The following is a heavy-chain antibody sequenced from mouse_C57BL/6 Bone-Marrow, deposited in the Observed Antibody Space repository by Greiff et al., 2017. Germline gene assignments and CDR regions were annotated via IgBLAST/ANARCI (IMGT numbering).Heavy chain of an antibody. Sequence: QVHVKQPGAELVMPGASVKLSCKASGYTFTSYWMHWVKQRPGQGLEWIGMIHPNSGSTNYNEKFKSKATLTVDKSSSTAYMQLSSLTSEDSAVYYCARRRIITTVVATDYWGQGTTLTVSS. CDR2: IHPNSGST. CDR1: GYTFTSYW. V-gene: IGHV1-64*01. CDR3: ARRRIITTVVATDY. J-gene: IGHJ2*01. D-gene: IGHD1-1*01.